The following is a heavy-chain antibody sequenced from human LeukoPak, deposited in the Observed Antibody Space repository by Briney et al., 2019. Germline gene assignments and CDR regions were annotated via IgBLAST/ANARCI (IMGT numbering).Heavy chain of an antibody. D-gene: IGHD6-19*01. J-gene: IGHJ4*02. Sequence: SETLSLTCTVSGGSISTYYWSWIRKPPGKGLEWIGHIYNGGSTNYSPSLKSRVTISVDTSKNQFSLKLSSVTAADTAVYYCARFKRAGGWSYFDYWGQGTLVTVSS. CDR3: ARFKRAGGWSYFDY. CDR1: GGSISTYY. CDR2: IYNGGST. V-gene: IGHV4-59*01.